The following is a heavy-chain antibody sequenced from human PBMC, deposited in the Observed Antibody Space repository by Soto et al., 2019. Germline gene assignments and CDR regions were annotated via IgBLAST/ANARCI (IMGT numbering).Heavy chain of an antibody. CDR1: GFTFSTSA. CDR3: ASEEFEAGRGHFGY. V-gene: IGHV3-30-3*01. Sequence: ESGGGGVQPGGSLGLSCAASGFTFSTSAMHWVRQAPGKGLEWMAMISKGGNKKYYADSVKGRFTISSDISESTLYLQMNSLRTEDTAVYYCASEEFEAGRGHFGYWGQGTLVSVSS. CDR2: ISKGGNKK. J-gene: IGHJ4*02. D-gene: IGHD6-13*01.